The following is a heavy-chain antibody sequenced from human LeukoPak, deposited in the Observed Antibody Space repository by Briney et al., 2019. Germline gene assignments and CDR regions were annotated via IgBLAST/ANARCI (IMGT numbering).Heavy chain of an antibody. CDR1: GYSITGCN. J-gene: IGHJ4*02. CDR2: VYSSGVG. Sequence: PSETLSLTCTVSGYSITGCNCYGIRQPAGQGLEWLGRVYSSGVGNYNPSLTSRVTMSVDTSKNQFSLRLTSLTAADTAVYYCITEESFREIVVSGCFVYWGQGTLVTVSS. D-gene: IGHD3-22*01. CDR3: ITEESFREIVVSGCFVY. V-gene: IGHV4-4*07.